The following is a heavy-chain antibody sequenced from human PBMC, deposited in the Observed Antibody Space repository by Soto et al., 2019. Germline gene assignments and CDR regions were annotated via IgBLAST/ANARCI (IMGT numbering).Heavy chain of an antibody. CDR2: IYHSGST. CDR3: ARTSAAGKYYYGMDV. V-gene: IGHV4-30-2*01. J-gene: IGHJ6*02. CDR1: GGSISSGGYS. Sequence: SETLSLTCAVSGGSISSGGYSWSWIRQPPGKGLEWIGYIYHSGSTYYNPSLKSRVTISVDRSKNQFSLKLSSVTAADTAVYYCARTSAAGKYYYGMDVWGQGTTVTVS. D-gene: IGHD6-13*01.